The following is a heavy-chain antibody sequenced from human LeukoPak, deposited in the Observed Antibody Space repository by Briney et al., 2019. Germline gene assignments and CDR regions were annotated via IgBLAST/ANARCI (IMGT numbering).Heavy chain of an antibody. J-gene: IGHJ1*01. V-gene: IGHV4-34*01. D-gene: IGHD6-19*01. Sequence: SETLSLTCAVYGGSLSGYYWSWIREPPGKGLEWIGEINHSGSTNYNPSLKSRVTISVDTSKNQFSLKLSSVTAADTAVYYCARVAVAGSFLQHWGQGTLVTVSS. CDR2: INHSGST. CDR1: GGSLSGYY. CDR3: ARVAVAGSFLQH.